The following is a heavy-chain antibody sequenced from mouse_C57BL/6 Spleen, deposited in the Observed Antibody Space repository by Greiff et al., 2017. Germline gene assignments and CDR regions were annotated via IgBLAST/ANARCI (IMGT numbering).Heavy chain of an antibody. CDR1: GYTFTDYE. V-gene: IGHV1-15*01. CDR2: IDPETGGT. CDR3: TRSNGTTVVEGYFDV. D-gene: IGHD1-1*01. J-gene: IGHJ1*03. Sequence: QVQLQQSGAELVRPGASVTLSCKASGYTFTDYEMHWVKQTPVHGLEWIGAIDPETGGTAYNQKFKGKAILTADKSSSTAYMELRSLTSEDSAVYYGTRSNGTTVVEGYFDVWGTGTTVTVSS.